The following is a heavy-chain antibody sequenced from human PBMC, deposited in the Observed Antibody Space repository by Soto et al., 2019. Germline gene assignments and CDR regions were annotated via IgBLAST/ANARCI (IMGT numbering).Heavy chain of an antibody. CDR3: ARVRTADRPVSIVLAY. D-gene: IGHD6-6*01. CDR1: GDGFTDCH. J-gene: IGHJ4*02. CDR2: INPNSGGT. Sequence: ASVKVSCKASGDGFTDCHMQWVRQAPGQGLEWMGWINPNSGGTNYAQEFRGRVTMTRDTSISTAYMERSRLRSDETVVYNCARVRTADRPVSIVLAYWGQGTRVTVSS. V-gene: IGHV1-2*02.